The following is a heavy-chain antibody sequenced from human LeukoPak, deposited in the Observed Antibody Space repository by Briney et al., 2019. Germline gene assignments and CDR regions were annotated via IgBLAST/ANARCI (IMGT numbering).Heavy chain of an antibody. J-gene: IGHJ3*02. CDR3: VRHCCSTPSKRTFDI. CDR2: MNHSGSS. D-gene: IGHD2-2*01. V-gene: IGHV4-34*01. Sequence: SETLPLTCGVSGGSLGGYYWSWIRQAPGKGLQWIGEMNHSGSSNYNPSLKSRVTMSVDTSKNQFSLKLSSVTAADTAVYYCVRHCCSTPSKRTFDIWGQGTLVTVSS. CDR1: GGSLGGYY.